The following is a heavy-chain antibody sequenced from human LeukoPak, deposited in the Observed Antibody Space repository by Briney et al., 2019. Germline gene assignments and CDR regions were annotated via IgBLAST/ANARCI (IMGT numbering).Heavy chain of an antibody. Sequence: PGGSLRLSCAASGFTFSSYGMHWVRQAPGKGLEWVAFIRYDGSNKYYADSVKGRFTISRDNSKNTLYLQMNSLRAEDTAVYYCAKGYSSSTKVDYWGQGTLVTVSS. CDR2: IRYDGSNK. V-gene: IGHV3-30*02. J-gene: IGHJ4*02. CDR3: AKGYSSSTKVDY. CDR1: GFTFSSYG. D-gene: IGHD6-6*01.